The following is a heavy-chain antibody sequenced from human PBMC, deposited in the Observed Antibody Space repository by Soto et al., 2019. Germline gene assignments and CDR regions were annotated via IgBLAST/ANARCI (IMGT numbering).Heavy chain of an antibody. D-gene: IGHD2-21*02. J-gene: IGHJ4*02. CDR2: IYYSGST. CDR3: ARVGDIVVVTAPYYFDY. CDR1: GGSISSGGYY. Sequence: QVQLQESGPGLVKPSQTLSLTCTVSGGSISSGGYYWSWIRQHPGKGLEWIGYIYYSGSTYYNPSLKSRVTISVDTSKNQFSLKLSSVTAADTAVYYCARVGDIVVVTAPYYFDYWGQGTLVTVSS. V-gene: IGHV4-31*03.